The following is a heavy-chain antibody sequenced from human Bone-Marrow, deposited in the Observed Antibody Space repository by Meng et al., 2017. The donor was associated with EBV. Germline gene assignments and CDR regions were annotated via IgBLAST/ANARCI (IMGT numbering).Heavy chain of an antibody. CDR1: CGSFSGYY. D-gene: IGHD6-19*01. V-gene: IGHV4-34*01. CDR3: ARGSGWYSGY. CDR2: INHSGST. Sequence: QVQLPTLGACLLKPSETLSLTCAVYCGSFSGYYWSWIRQPPGKGLEWIGEINHSGSTNYNPSLKSRVTISVDTSKNQFSLKLSSVTAADTAVYYCARGSGWYSGYWGQGTLVTVSS. J-gene: IGHJ4*02.